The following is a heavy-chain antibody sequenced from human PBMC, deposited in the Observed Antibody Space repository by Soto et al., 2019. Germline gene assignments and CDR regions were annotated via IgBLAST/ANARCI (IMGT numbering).Heavy chain of an antibody. V-gene: IGHV3-66*01. CDR3: ARDPVVVAATSSSTFGD. CDR2: IYSGGST. D-gene: IGHD2-15*01. Sequence: EVQLVESGGGLVQPGGSLRLSCAASGFTVSSNSMSWVRQAPGKGLEWVSVIYSGGSTYYADSVKGRFTISRDNSTNTLYLQLNSLRAEDTAVYYCARDPVVVAATSSSTFGDWGKGTLVTVSS. J-gene: IGHJ4*02. CDR1: GFTVSSNS.